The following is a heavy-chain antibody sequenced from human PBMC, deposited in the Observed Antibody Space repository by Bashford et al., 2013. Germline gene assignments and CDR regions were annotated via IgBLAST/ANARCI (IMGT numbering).Heavy chain of an antibody. V-gene: IGHV3-21*04. J-gene: IGHJ4*02. CDR2: ISSSSSYI. CDR3: AKDISSVAGYNFDY. D-gene: IGHD6-19*01. Sequence: VRQAPGKGLEWVSSISSSSSYIYYADSVKGRFTISRDNAKNSLFLQMNSLRAEDTAVYYCAKDISSVAGYNFDYWGQGTLVTVSS.